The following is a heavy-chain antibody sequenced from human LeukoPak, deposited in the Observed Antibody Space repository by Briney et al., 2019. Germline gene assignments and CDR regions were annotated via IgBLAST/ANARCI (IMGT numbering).Heavy chain of an antibody. J-gene: IGHJ4*02. CDR1: GYTFTSYG. CDR2: IIPIFGTA. CDR3: ARGLRFFPPDY. Sequence: ASVKVSCKASGYTFTSYGISWVRQAPGQGLEWMGGIIPIFGTANYAQKFQGRVTITADESTSTAYMELSSLRSEDTAVYYCARGLRFFPPDYWGQGTLVTVSS. V-gene: IGHV1-69*13. D-gene: IGHD3-3*01.